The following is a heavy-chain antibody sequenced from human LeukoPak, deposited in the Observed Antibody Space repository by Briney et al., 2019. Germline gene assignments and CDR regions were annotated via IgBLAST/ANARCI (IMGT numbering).Heavy chain of an antibody. J-gene: IGHJ6*03. Sequence: SETLSLTCAVSGGSINNYYWTWIRQPPGKGLEWIGYIFYTGSTNYSPPLKSRVTMSVDASKNEFSLTLRSLTAADTAVYYCARGRASYYYMDVWGKGTTVTVSS. V-gene: IGHV4-59*01. CDR1: GGSINNYY. CDR3: ARGRASYYYMDV. CDR2: IFYTGST.